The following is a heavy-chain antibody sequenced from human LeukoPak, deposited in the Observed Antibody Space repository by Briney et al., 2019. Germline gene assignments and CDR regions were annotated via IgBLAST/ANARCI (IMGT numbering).Heavy chain of an antibody. CDR1: GGSISSGGYY. CDR3: ARDLGRGVTKPDAFDI. J-gene: IGHJ3*02. V-gene: IGHV4-30-2*01. D-gene: IGHD3-10*01. Sequence: SQTLSLTCTVSGGSISSGGYYWSWIRQPPGKGREWVVYIYHGGSTYYNPSLKSRVTISVDRSKNQFSLKLSSVTAADTAVYYCARDLGRGVTKPDAFDIWGQGTMVTVSS. CDR2: IYHGGST.